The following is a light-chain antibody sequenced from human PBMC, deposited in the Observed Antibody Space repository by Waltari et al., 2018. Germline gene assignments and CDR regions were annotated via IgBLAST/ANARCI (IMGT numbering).Light chain of an antibody. Sequence: QPELTQSPSASASLGASVKLTCILSSGHSSYAIAWHQQQPQKGPRYLMKLNSDDSHNKGDGIPDRFSGSSSGAERYLTISSLQSEDEADYYCQTWGTGTHVVFGGGTKLTVL. CDR3: QTWGTGTHVV. V-gene: IGLV4-69*01. CDR2: LNSDDSH. CDR1: SGHSSYA. J-gene: IGLJ2*01.